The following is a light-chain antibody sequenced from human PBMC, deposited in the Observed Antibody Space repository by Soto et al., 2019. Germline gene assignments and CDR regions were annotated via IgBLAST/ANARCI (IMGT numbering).Light chain of an antibody. V-gene: IGLV2-14*01. Sequence: SVLTQPASVSGSPGQSNTISCPGTSSDAGGYNYVSWYQQHPGKAPKLMIYDVSNRPSGVSNRFSGSKSGNTASLTISGLQAEDEADYYCSSYTSSSTLVVFGTGTKVTVL. J-gene: IGLJ1*01. CDR1: SSDAGGYNY. CDR2: DVS. CDR3: SSYTSSSTLVV.